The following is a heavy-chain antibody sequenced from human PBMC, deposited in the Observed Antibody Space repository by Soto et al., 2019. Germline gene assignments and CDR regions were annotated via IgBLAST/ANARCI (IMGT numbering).Heavy chain of an antibody. J-gene: IGHJ1*01. CDR2: ISYDGSDK. CDR3: AKGVVVATNYFPH. D-gene: IGHD2-15*01. V-gene: IGHV3-30*18. CDR1: GFTFSSYG. Sequence: QVQLVESGGGVVQPGRSLRLSCAASGFTFSSYGMHWVRQAPGKGLEWVAVISYDGSDKYYADSVKGRVTISRDNSNNTLYLQMDSLRAEATAVYYCAKGVVVATNYFPHWGQGTLVTVSS.